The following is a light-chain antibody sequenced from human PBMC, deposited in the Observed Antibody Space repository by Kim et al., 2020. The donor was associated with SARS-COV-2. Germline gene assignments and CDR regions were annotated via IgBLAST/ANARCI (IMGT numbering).Light chain of an antibody. CDR1: SSDVGGYNY. J-gene: IGLJ2*01. Sequence: GQSVNISCTGTSSDVGGYNYVSWYQQHPGKAPKLMIYEVSKRPSGVPDSFSGSKSGNTASLTVSGLQAEDEADYYCSSYAGSNNLVFGGGTQLTVL. CDR3: SSYAGSNNLV. CDR2: EVS. V-gene: IGLV2-8*01.